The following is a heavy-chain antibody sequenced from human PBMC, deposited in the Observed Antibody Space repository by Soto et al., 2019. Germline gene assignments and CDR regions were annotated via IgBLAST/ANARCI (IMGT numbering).Heavy chain of an antibody. D-gene: IGHD2-2*01. CDR3: ASFGYCSSTSCDQYYYYGMDV. J-gene: IGHJ6*02. CDR2: ISAYNGNT. Sequence: ASVKVSCKASGYTFTSYGISWVRQAPGQGLEWMGWISAYNGNTNYAQKLQGRVTMTTDTSTSTAYMELRSLRSDDTAVYYCASFGYCSSTSCDQYYYYGMDVWGQGTTVTVS. V-gene: IGHV1-18*01. CDR1: GYTFTSYG.